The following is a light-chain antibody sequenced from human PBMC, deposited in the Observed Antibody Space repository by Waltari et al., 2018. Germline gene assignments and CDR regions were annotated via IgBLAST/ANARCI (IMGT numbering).Light chain of an antibody. Sequence: DIQMTQSPSSLSASVGDGVTITCRASQSISTYLNWYQHKPGKAPKLLIYAASTLQGGVTSRFSGSGSGTHFTLTISSLQPEDFATYYCQQSYSTPLTFGGGTKVEIK. V-gene: IGKV1-39*01. CDR1: QSISTY. CDR3: QQSYSTPLT. CDR2: AAS. J-gene: IGKJ4*01.